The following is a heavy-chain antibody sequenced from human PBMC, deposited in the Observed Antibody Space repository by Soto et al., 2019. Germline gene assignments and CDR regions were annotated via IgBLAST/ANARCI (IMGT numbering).Heavy chain of an antibody. CDR3: ARDWGACAPGECYSHGFDL. V-gene: IGHV3-33*01. CDR2: SWHDGRHL. CDR1: GFTLDTYG. D-gene: IGHD2-21*01. J-gene: IGHJ3*01. Sequence: QEQLVESGGGMVQPGGSLRLSCAVSGFTLDTYGMHWVRQAAGQGLEWVAVSWHDGRHLDYADSVRGRFTVFRDDSKNTLFLEMNGLSGDDTAVYYCARDWGACAPGECYSHGFDLWGKGTLVTVSS.